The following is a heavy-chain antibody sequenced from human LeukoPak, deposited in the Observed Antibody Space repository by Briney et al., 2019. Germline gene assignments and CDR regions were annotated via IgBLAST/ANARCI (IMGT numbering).Heavy chain of an antibody. D-gene: IGHD2-2*01. CDR1: GFTFSRNA. V-gene: IGHV3-23*01. CDR3: AKDPYGTRYFDY. Sequence: PGGSLRLSCAPSGFTFSRNALSWVRQAPGKGLEWVSSLSGSGGDTYYADSVKGRFTISGDNAKNMVYLQMSSLRAGDTAVYYCAKDPYGTRYFDYWGQGTLVTVSS. J-gene: IGHJ4*02. CDR2: LSGSGGDT.